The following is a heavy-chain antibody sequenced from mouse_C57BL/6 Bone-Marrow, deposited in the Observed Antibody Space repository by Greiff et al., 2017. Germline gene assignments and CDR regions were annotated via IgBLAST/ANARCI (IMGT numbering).Heavy chain of an antibody. CDR2: IHPNSGST. D-gene: IGHD3-2*02. CDR1: GYTFTSYW. Sequence: VQVQQPGAELVKPGASVKLSCKASGYTFTSYWMHWVKQRPGQGLEWIGMIHPNSGSTNYNEKFKSKATLTVDKSSSTAYMQLSSLTSEDSAVYYCARSSTAQATNWYFDVWGTGTTVTVSS. J-gene: IGHJ1*03. CDR3: ARSSTAQATNWYFDV. V-gene: IGHV1-64*01.